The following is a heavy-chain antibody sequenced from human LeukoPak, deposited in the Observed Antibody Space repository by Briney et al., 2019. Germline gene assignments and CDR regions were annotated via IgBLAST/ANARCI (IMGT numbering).Heavy chain of an antibody. J-gene: IGHJ4*02. CDR2: INPNSGGT. D-gene: IGHD6-19*01. CDR3: ARASSGWYYFDY. CDR1: GYTFTGYY. Sequence: GASVKVSCKASGYTFTGYYMHWVRQAPGQGLEWMGRINPNSGGTNYAQKFQGRVTMTRDTSISTAYMELTRLRSDDTAVYYCARASSGWYYFDYWGQGTLVTVSS. V-gene: IGHV1-2*06.